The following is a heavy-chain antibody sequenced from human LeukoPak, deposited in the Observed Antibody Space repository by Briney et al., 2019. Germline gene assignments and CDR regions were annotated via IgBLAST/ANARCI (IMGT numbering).Heavy chain of an antibody. CDR1: GFTVSSNY. CDR2: ISGSGGST. D-gene: IGHD6-13*01. V-gene: IGHV3-23*01. J-gene: IGHJ4*02. CDR3: AKDRAGYSSSWYPKD. Sequence: GGSLRLSCAASGFTVSSNYMSWVRQAPGKGLEWVSAISGSGGSTYYADSVKGRFTISRDNSKNTLYLQMNSLRAEDTAVYYCAKDRAGYSSSWYPKDWGQGTLVTVSS.